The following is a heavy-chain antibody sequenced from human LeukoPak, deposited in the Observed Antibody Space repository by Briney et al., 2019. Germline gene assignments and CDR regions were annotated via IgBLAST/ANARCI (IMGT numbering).Heavy chain of an antibody. J-gene: IGHJ6*03. CDR1: GYTFTSYG. CDR2: IIPIFGTA. D-gene: IGHD3-3*01. Sequence: SVKVSCKASGYTFTSYGISWVRQAPGQGLEWMGGIIPIFGTANYAQKFQGRVTITADESTSTAYMELSSLRSEDTSVYYCARGGYDFWSGSLYYYYYMDVWGKGTTVTVSS. V-gene: IGHV1-69*13. CDR3: ARGGYDFWSGSLYYYYYMDV.